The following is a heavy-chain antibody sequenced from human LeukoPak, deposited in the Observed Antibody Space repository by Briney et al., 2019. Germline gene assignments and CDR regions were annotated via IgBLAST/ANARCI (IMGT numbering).Heavy chain of an antibody. CDR1: GGSISSSSYY. CDR2: IYYSGST. V-gene: IGHV4-39*07. CDR3: ARDPQGGGVDV. D-gene: IGHD3-16*01. J-gene: IGHJ6*02. Sequence: SETLSLTCTVSGGSISSSSYYWGWIRQPPGKGLEWIGHIYYSGSTIHNPSLKSRVTISVDTSKNQFSLKLSSVTAADTAVYYCARDPQGGGVDVWGQGTTVTVSS.